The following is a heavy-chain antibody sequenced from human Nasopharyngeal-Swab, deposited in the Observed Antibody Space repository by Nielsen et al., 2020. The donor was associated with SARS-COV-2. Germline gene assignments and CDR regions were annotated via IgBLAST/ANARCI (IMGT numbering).Heavy chain of an antibody. CDR2: IYYSGST. V-gene: IGHV4-39*07. CDR3: ARRARFDFWSGHGAFDI. J-gene: IGHJ3*02. D-gene: IGHD3-3*01. Sequence: SETLSLTCTVSGGSISSSSYYWGWIRQPPGKGLEWIGSIYYSGSTYYNPSLKSRVTISVDTSKNQFSLKLSSVIAADTAVYYCARRARFDFWSGHGAFDIWGQGTMVTVSS. CDR1: GGSISSSSYY.